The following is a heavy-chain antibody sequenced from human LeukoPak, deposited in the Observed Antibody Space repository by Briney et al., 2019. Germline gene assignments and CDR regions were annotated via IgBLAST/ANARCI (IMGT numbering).Heavy chain of an antibody. CDR3: AKDQESYDSSGYTTLDY. CDR1: GFTFSSYA. V-gene: IGHV3-30-3*01. CDR2: ISYDGSNK. J-gene: IGHJ4*02. Sequence: GGSLRLSCAASGFTFSSYAMHWVRQAPGKGLEWVAVISYDGSNKYYADSVKGRFTISRDNSKNTLYLQMNSLRAEDTAVYYCAKDQESYDSSGYTTLDYWGQGTLVTVSS. D-gene: IGHD3-22*01.